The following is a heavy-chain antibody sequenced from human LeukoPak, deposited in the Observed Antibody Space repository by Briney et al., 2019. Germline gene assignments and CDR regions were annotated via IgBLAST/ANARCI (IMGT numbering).Heavy chain of an antibody. J-gene: IGHJ4*02. CDR2: IYYSGST. Sequence: SETLSLTCTVSGGSMSPYHWGWIRQPPGKGLEWTGYIYYSGSTNYNPSLKSRVTISVDTSKNQFSLKLSSVTAADTAVYYCARDRNGSGFGDWGQGTLVTVSS. D-gene: IGHD3-10*01. V-gene: IGHV4-59*01. CDR3: ARDRNGSGFGD. CDR1: GGSMSPYH.